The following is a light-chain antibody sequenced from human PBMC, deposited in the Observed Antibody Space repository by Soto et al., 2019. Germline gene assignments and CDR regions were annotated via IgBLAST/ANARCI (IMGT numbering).Light chain of an antibody. V-gene: IGLV2-8*01. CDR3: SLYAGSSSHVV. CDR1: SSDVGGYNY. CDR2: EVS. J-gene: IGLJ2*01. Sequence: QSALTQPPSASGSPGQSVTISCTGTSSDVGGYNYVSWYQQHPGKAPKLMIYEVSKRPSGVPDRFSGSKSGNTASLTVSGLQAEDEADYYCSLYAGSSSHVVFGGGTKLTVL.